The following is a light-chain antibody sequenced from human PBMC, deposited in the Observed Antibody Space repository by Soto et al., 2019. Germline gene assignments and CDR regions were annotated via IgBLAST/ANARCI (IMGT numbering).Light chain of an antibody. V-gene: IGKV3-20*01. Sequence: EIVLTQSPGTLSLSPGERATLSCRASQSVSSSYLAWYQQKPGQAPRLLIYGASSRATGIPDRFSGSGSGTYFTLTIRRLEPEDFAVYYCQQYSSSLFTFGQGTKVEIK. CDR2: GAS. CDR3: QQYSSSLFT. J-gene: IGKJ3*01. CDR1: QSVSSSY.